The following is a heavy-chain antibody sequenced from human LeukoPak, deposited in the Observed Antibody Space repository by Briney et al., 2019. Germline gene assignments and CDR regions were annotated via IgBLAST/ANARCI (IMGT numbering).Heavy chain of an antibody. D-gene: IGHD5-24*01. CDR1: GLTFNNYA. CDR2: ISGRGASK. CDR3: AKDGGGWLQLSFDY. J-gene: IGHJ4*02. Sequence: GGSLRLSCAVSGLTFNNYAMSWVRQAPGKGLEWVSGISGRGASKYYADSVKGRFTISRDNSKNTLFLQMNSLRAEDTAVYYCAKDGGGWLQLSFDYWGQGTLVTVSS. V-gene: IGHV3-23*01.